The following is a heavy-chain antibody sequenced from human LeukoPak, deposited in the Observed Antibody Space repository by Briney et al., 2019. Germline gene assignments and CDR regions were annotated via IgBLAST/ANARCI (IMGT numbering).Heavy chain of an antibody. D-gene: IGHD3-16*01. CDR3: ARSEIDDYSRY. CDR1: GYSIGSGYH. V-gene: IGHV4-38-2*02. J-gene: IGHJ4*02. Sequence: SETLSLTCSVSGYSIGSGYHWAWFRQTPGKRLEWLGSIYQDGSTYDNLSLKSRVTLSVDTSKNQFSLKMKTVTVADTAVYYCARSEIDDYSRYWGQGTLVLVSS. CDR2: IYQDGST.